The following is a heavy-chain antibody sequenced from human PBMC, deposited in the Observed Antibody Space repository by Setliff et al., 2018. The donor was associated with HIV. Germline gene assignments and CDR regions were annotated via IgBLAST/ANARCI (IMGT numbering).Heavy chain of an antibody. V-gene: IGHV4-59*08. CDR1: DDSISSNY. CDR3: ARHLPRGYIYIVFDY. J-gene: IGHJ4*02. CDR2: MNHSGST. Sequence: SETLSLTCTVSDDSISSNYWSWIRQPPGKGLEWTGEMNHSGSTYYNPSLNSRVTISVDTSKNHFSLKLRSVTAADTAVYYCARHLPRGYIYIVFDYWGQGTLVTVSS. D-gene: IGHD5-18*01.